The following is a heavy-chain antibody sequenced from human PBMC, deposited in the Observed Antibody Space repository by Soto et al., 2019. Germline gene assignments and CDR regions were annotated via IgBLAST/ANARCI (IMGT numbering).Heavy chain of an antibody. CDR3: ARRKLAGSFWYFDL. CDR2: ISWDGNTL. D-gene: IGHD6-19*01. J-gene: IGHJ2*01. V-gene: IGHV3-9*01. CDR1: GFTFDDFA. Sequence: DVQLVESGGGLVQPGRSLRLSCAASGFTFDDFAMQWVRQAPGKGLEWVSGISWDGNTLNYADSVKGRFTTSRDNFKKSLYLDMNSLRVEDTAFYYCARRKLAGSFWYFDLWGRGTLVTVSS.